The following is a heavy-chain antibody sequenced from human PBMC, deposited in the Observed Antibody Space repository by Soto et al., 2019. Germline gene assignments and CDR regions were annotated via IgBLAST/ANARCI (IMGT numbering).Heavy chain of an antibody. V-gene: IGHV4-59*01. Sequence: SETLSLTCTVSGGSISSYYWSWIRQPPGKGLEWIGYIYYSGSTNYNPSLKSRVTISVDTSKNQFSLKLSSVTAADTAVYYCARDRSLDWGSAAFDIWGHGTMVTVSS. D-gene: IGHD7-27*01. CDR2: IYYSGST. CDR3: ARDRSLDWGSAAFDI. CDR1: GGSISSYY. J-gene: IGHJ3*02.